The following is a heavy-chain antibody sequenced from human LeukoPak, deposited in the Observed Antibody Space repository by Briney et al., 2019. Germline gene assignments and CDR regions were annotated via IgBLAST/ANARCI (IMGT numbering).Heavy chain of an antibody. Sequence: PSETLSLTCTVSGGSISSSSYYWGWIRQPPGKGLEWIGSIYYSGSTYYNPSLKSRVTISVDTSKNQFSLKLSSVTAADTAVYYCARDLNGDLNWFDPWGQGTLVTVSS. CDR2: IYYSGST. CDR1: GGSISSSSYY. J-gene: IGHJ5*02. D-gene: IGHD4-17*01. CDR3: ARDLNGDLNWFDP. V-gene: IGHV4-39*07.